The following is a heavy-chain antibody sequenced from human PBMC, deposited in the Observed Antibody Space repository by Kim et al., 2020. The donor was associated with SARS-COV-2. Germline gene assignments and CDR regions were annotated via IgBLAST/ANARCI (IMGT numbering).Heavy chain of an antibody. D-gene: IGHD5-18*01. V-gene: IGHV3-23*01. J-gene: IGHJ4*02. Sequence: GGSLRLSCAASGFTFSSYAMSWVRQAPGKGLEWVSAISGSGGSTYYADSVKGRFTISRDNSKNTLYLQMNSLRAEDTAVYYCAKDPSRYSYGWSEKVDYWGQGTLVTVSS. CDR2: ISGSGGST. CDR1: GFTFSSYA. CDR3: AKDPSRYSYGWSEKVDY.